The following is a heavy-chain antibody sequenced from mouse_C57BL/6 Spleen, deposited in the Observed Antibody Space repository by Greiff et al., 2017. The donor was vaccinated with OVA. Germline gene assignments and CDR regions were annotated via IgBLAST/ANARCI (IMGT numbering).Heavy chain of an antibody. V-gene: IGHV1-74*01. CDR2: IHPSDSDT. D-gene: IGHD2-1*01. CDR1: GYTFTSYW. J-gene: IGHJ2*01. Sequence: QVQLQQPGAELVKPGASVKVSCKASGYTFTSYWMHWVKQRPGQGLEWIERIHPSDSDTNYNQKFKGKATLTVDKSSSTAYMQLSSLTSEDSAVYYCAAYGNFYYFDYWGQGTTLTVSS. CDR3: AAYGNFYYFDY.